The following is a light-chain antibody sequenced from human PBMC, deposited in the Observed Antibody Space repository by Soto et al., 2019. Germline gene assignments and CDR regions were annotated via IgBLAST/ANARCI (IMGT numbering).Light chain of an antibody. CDR2: AAS. Sequence: AIQITQSPSSLSAPLGDRDSSTCRASQGIRKDLGWYKQKPGKAPKLLIYAASSLQSGVPSRFRGSGSGTDFTLTISSLQPEDFETYYCLQDYNYPWTFGQGTKVDIK. V-gene: IGKV1-6*01. CDR3: LQDYNYPWT. J-gene: IGKJ1*01. CDR1: QGIRKD.